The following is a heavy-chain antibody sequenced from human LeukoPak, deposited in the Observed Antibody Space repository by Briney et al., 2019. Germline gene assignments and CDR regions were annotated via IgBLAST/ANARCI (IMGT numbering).Heavy chain of an antibody. CDR1: GFTFSSYS. D-gene: IGHD6-6*01. Sequence: PGGSLRLSCAASGFTFSSYSMNWVRQPPGKGLEWIGSIYYSGSTYYNPSLKSRVTISVDTSKNQFSLKLSSVTAADTAVYYCARISSSSLPGYWGQGTLVTVSS. V-gene: IGHV4-39*07. CDR3: ARISSSSLPGY. J-gene: IGHJ4*02. CDR2: IYYSGST.